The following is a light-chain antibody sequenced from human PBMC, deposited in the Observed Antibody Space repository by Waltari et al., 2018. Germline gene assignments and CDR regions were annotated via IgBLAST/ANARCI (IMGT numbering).Light chain of an antibody. CDR2: EVT. Sequence: QPALTQPASVSGSPGQSITIPCTGSSNDIGNSNHVCWYQQHPGKAPRLILSEVTERPSGVSDRFSGSKSGNTASLTISGLQAEDEADYYCLSYTTRISFVFGGGTKLSVL. CDR3: LSYTTRISFV. CDR1: SNDIGNSNH. J-gene: IGLJ2*01. V-gene: IGLV2-23*02.